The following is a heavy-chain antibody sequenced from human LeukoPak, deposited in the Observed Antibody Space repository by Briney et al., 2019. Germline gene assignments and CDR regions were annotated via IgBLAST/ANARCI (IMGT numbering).Heavy chain of an antibody. CDR1: GGSVSSYY. D-gene: IGHD5-18*01. J-gene: IGHJ4*02. V-gene: IGHV4-59*02. CDR3: ARVVDTAMAFDY. Sequence: SETLSLTCIVSGGSVSSYYWSWIRRPPGKGLEWIGYIYYSGSTNYNPSLKSRVTISVDTSKNQFSLKLSSVTAADTAVYYCARVVDTAMAFDYWGQGTLVTVSS. CDR2: IYYSGST.